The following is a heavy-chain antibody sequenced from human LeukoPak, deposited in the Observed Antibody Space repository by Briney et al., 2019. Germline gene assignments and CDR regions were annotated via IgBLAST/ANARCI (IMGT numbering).Heavy chain of an antibody. CDR2: IIPIFGTA. Sequence: GSSGNVSCKASGGPFSSSAISWVPQAPGQGVEWRGGIIPIFGTANYAQKFQGRVTITTDESTSTAYMELSSLRSEDTAVYYCARCQYSSSSPYDWFDPWGQGTLVTVSS. CDR3: ARCQYSSSSPYDWFDP. D-gene: IGHD6-6*01. CDR1: GGPFSSSA. V-gene: IGHV1-69*05. J-gene: IGHJ5*02.